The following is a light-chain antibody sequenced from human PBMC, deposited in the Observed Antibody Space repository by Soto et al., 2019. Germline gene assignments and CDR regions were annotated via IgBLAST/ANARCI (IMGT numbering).Light chain of an antibody. CDR2: DAS. CDR3: QQRNNWPFT. J-gene: IGKJ3*01. CDR1: QSVSSY. Sequence: EIVLTQSPATLSSSPGERATLSCRASQSVSSYLAWYQQKPGQAPRVLIYDASNWDTGIPARFSGSGSGTDFTRTSSSLQPEYFAVYYCQQRNNWPFTSGPGTRLDIK. V-gene: IGKV3-11*01.